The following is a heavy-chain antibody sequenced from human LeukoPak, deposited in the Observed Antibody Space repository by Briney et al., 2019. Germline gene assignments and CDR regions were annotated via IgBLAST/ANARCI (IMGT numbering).Heavy chain of an antibody. Sequence: ASVKVSCKVSGYTLTELSMHWVRQAPGNGLEWMGGFDPEDGETIYAQKFQGRVTMTEDTSTDTAYMELSSLRSEYTAVYYCATDLYCTNGVCYRYYYGMDVWGQGTTVTVSS. D-gene: IGHD2-8*01. J-gene: IGHJ6*02. CDR3: ATDLYCTNGVCYRYYYGMDV. CDR2: FDPEDGET. CDR1: GYTLTELS. V-gene: IGHV1-24*01.